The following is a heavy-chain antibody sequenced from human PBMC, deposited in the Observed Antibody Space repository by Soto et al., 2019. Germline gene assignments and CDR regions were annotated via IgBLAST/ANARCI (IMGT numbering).Heavy chain of an antibody. CDR3: ARQFYDFWSGYFKQPISAYYMDV. CDR2: IYYSGST. V-gene: IGHV4-59*08. CDR1: GGSISSYY. Sequence: SETLSLTCTVSGGSISSYYWSWIRQPPGKGLERIGYIYYSGSTNYNPSLKSRVTISVDTSKNQFSLKLSSVTAADTAVYYCARQFYDFWSGYFKQPISAYYMDVWGKGTTVTVSS. D-gene: IGHD3-3*01. J-gene: IGHJ6*03.